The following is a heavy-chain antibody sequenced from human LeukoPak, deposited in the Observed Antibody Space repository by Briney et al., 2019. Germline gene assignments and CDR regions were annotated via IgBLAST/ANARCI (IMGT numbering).Heavy chain of an antibody. D-gene: IGHD4-17*01. CDR2: ISSSSSYI. J-gene: IGHJ4*02. CDR3: ARAYGDYEEVDY. V-gene: IGHV3-21*01. Sequence: GGSLRLSCAASGFTFSSYSMNWVRQAAGKGLEWVSSISSSSSYIYYADSVKGRFTISRDNAKNSLYLQMNSLRAEDTAVYYCARAYGDYEEVDYWGQGTLVTVSS. CDR1: GFTFSSYS.